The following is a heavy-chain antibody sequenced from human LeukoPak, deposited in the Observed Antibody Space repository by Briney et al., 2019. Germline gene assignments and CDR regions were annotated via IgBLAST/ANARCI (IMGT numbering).Heavy chain of an antibody. J-gene: IGHJ4*02. CDR1: GYTFTGYY. CDR2: INPSGGST. D-gene: IGHD2/OR15-2a*01. V-gene: IGHV1-46*01. Sequence: ASVKVSCKASGYTFTGYYMHWVRQAPGQGLEWMGIINPSGGSTRYAQKFQGRVTMTRDAPTSTVYMELSSLRSEDTAVYYCAREGSDNNFDYWGQGTLVTVSS. CDR3: AREGSDNNFDY.